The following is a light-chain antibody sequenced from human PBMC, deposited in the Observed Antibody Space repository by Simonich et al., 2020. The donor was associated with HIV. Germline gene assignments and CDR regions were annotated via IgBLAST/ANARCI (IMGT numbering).Light chain of an antibody. J-gene: IGKJ3*01. Sequence: DIVMTQSPDSLAVSLGERATINCKSSQSVLYSSNNKNYLAWYQQKPGQPPKLLIYWASTRESGVPDRFSSSGSVTDFTLTISSLQAEDVAVYYCQQYYSTPLTFGPGTKVKI. CDR3: QQYYSTPLT. CDR1: QSVLYSSNNKNY. CDR2: WAS. V-gene: IGKV4-1*01.